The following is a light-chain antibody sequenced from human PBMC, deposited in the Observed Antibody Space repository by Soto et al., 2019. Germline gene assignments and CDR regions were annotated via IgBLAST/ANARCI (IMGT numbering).Light chain of an antibody. V-gene: IGLV2-14*01. CDR2: EVG. Sequence: QSVLTQPASVSGSPGQSITISCTGTSSDVGGYVSWYQQHPGKAPKILIYEVGSRPSGVSNRFSGSKSGNTASLTISGLQPEDEADYYCTSYTSNSLWVFGGGTKLTVL. CDR1: SSDVGGY. J-gene: IGLJ3*02. CDR3: TSYTSNSLWV.